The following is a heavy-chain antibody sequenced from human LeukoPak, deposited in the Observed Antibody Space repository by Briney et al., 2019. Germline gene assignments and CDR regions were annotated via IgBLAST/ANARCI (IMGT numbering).Heavy chain of an antibody. CDR2: IYSGGST. J-gene: IGHJ4*02. V-gene: IGHV3-66*01. Sequence: RGSLRLSCAASGFTFSSYSIDWVRQAPGRGLEWVSLIYSGGSTDYADSVKGRFTISRDNSKNTLYLQMNSLRAEDTAVYYCARESGYSYAPSFDDWGQGTLVTVSS. CDR3: ARESGYSYAPSFDD. D-gene: IGHD5-18*01. CDR1: GFTFSSYS.